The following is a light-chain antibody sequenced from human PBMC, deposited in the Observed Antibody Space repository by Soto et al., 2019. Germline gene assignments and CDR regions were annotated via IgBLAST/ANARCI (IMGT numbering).Light chain of an antibody. CDR2: GAS. CDR3: QQYYNWPRT. J-gene: IGKJ5*01. V-gene: IGKV3-15*01. Sequence: EIVMTQSPATLSVSPGERATLSCRASENIYTNLAWYQQKPGQAPRLLFYGASTRATGLPARVSGTGSGTEFTLTSNSLQAEDSAVYYCQQYYNWPRTFGQGTRREI. CDR1: ENIYTN.